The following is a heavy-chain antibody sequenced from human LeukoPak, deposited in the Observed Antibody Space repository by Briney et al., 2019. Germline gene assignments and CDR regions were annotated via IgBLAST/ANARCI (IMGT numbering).Heavy chain of an antibody. CDR1: GFTFSSYS. CDR3: ARGPYGSFDY. D-gene: IGHD1-14*01. V-gene: IGHV3-21*01. Sequence: PGGSLRLSCAASGFTFSSYSMNWVRQAPGKGVEGVSSIRRSSNDIYYADSVKGRFIISRDNAKNSLYLQMNSLKAEDTAVYYCARGPYGSFDYWGQGTLVTVSS. CDR2: IRRSSNDI. J-gene: IGHJ4*02.